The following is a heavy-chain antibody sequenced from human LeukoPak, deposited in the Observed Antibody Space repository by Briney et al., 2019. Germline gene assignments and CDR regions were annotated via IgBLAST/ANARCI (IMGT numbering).Heavy chain of an antibody. V-gene: IGHV3-23*01. CDR2: ISGSGGST. CDR1: GFTFSSYA. D-gene: IGHD2-2*01. CDR3: AKYCSSTSCYGGDY. J-gene: IGHJ4*02. Sequence: GGSLRLSCAASGFTFSSYAMSWVRQAPGKGLEGVSAISGSGGSTYYADTVKGRFTISRDNSKKTQYLQVNRLRDEDTAVYYCAKYCSSTSCYGGDYWGQGTLVTVSS.